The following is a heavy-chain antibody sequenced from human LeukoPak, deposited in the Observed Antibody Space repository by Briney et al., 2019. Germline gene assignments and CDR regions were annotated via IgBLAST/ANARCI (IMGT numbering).Heavy chain of an antibody. Sequence: PSETLSLTCTVSGYSINSDYYWGWIRQPPGKGLECLGHISHTGDTYYNPSLKSRVTISLDTSKNQFSLRLSSVTAADTAVYYCARDLEGYSSSCHNFNYYYMDVWGKGTTVTVSS. J-gene: IGHJ6*03. CDR1: GYSINSDYY. CDR2: ISHTGDT. CDR3: ARDLEGYSSSCHNFNYYYMDV. D-gene: IGHD6-13*01. V-gene: IGHV4-38-2*02.